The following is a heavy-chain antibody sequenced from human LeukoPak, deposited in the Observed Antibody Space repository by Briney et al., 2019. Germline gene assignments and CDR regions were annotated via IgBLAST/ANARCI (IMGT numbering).Heavy chain of an antibody. J-gene: IGHJ4*02. Sequence: GASVKVSCKASGATFSSYAISWVRQAPGQGLEWMGRIITIFGTANYAQKFQGRVTITTDESTSTACMELSSLRSEDTAVYYCARDCNYGSSCGTPSLFDYWGQGTLVTVSS. D-gene: IGHD6-13*01. CDR3: ARDCNYGSSCGTPSLFDY. CDR1: GATFSSYA. CDR2: IITIFGTA. V-gene: IGHV1-69*05.